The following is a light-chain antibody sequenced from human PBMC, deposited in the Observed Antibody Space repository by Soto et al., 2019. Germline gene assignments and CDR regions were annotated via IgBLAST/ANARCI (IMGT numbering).Light chain of an antibody. CDR1: SSNVGGYNY. V-gene: IGLV2-8*01. J-gene: IGLJ1*01. CDR3: WSYAGRNTYV. CDR2: EVD. Sequence: QSALTQPPSASGSPGESVSISCTGTSSNVGGYNYVSWYHQQPGKAPKLIVYEVDKRPSGVPDRFSGSKAGSTASLTVSGLQADDEADYYCWSYAGRNTYVFGSGTKLTVL.